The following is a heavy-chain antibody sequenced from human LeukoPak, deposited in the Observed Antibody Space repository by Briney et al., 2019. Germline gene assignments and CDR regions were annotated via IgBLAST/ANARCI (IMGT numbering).Heavy chain of an antibody. J-gene: IGHJ3*02. V-gene: IGHV1-18*01. CDR1: GFTFTSFG. CDR3: ARRSGYDRRAGTLDI. D-gene: IGHD5-12*01. Sequence: GASVKVSCKASGFTFTSFGFSWVRQAPGQGLEWVGWISGYNGDTSHDQKFQGRVTISTDTSTNTAYMDLRSLTSDDTAVYYCARRSGYDRRAGTLDIWSQGTMVTVSS. CDR2: ISGYNGDT.